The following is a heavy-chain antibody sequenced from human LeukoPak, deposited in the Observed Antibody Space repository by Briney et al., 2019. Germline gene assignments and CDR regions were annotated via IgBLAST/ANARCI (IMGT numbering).Heavy chain of an antibody. J-gene: IGHJ4*02. CDR2: MNPNSGNT. V-gene: IGHV1-8*01. CDR1: GYTFTSYD. D-gene: IGHD3-10*01. CDR3: ARGISLENGSGATIEGY. Sequence: ASVKVSCKASGYTFTSYDINWVRQATGQGREWMGWMNPNSGNTGYAQKFQGRVTMTRNTSISTAYMELSSLRSEDTAVYYCARGISLENGSGATIEGYWGQGTLVTVSS.